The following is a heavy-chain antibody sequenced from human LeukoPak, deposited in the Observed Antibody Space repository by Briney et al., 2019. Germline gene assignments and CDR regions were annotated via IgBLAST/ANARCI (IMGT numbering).Heavy chain of an antibody. D-gene: IGHD3-22*01. J-gene: IGHJ3*02. CDR3: ARYANYYDSSGYYYLDAFDI. Sequence: GESPKISCKGSGYSFTSYWIGWVRQMPGKGLEWMGIIYPGDSDTRYSPSFQGQVTISADKSISTAYLQWSSLKASDTAMYYCARYANYYDSSGYYYLDAFDIWGQGTMVTVSS. CDR2: IYPGDSDT. V-gene: IGHV5-51*03. CDR1: GYSFTSYW.